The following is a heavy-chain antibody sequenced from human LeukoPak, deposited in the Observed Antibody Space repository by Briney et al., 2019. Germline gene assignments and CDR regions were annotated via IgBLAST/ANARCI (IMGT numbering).Heavy chain of an antibody. CDR2: IIPNSGGT. V-gene: IGHV1-2*04. J-gene: IGHJ4*02. CDR1: GGTFSSYA. CDR3: ASRRVELRYFDWQTPVARDY. D-gene: IGHD3-9*01. Sequence: ASVKVSCKASGGTFSSYAISWVRQAPGQGLEWMGRIIPNSGGTNYAQKFKGWVTLTRDTSINTTYMELSRLASDVTAVYYCASRRVELRYFDWQTPVARDYWGQGTLVTVSS.